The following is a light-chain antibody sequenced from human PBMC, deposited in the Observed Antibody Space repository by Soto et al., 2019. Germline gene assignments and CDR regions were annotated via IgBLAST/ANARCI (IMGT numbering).Light chain of an antibody. Sequence: EIVLTQSPGTLSLSPGERATLSCRASQSLSSTYLAWYQQKHGQAPRLLIYGASSRATGIPDRFSGSGSGTDLTLTISRLEPEDFAVYYCQQYGSSPPYTFGQGTKLEIK. J-gene: IGKJ2*01. CDR1: QSLSSTY. CDR2: GAS. CDR3: QQYGSSPPYT. V-gene: IGKV3-20*01.